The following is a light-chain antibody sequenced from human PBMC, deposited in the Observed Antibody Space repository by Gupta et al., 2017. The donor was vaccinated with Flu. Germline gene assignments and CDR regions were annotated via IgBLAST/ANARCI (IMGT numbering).Light chain of an antibody. V-gene: IGLV2-14*01. CDR3: SSYTSSSTVV. CDR1: SSDVGGSNY. J-gene: IGLJ2*01. CDR2: EVS. Sequence: QSALTQPASVSGSPGQSLTISCTGTSSDVGGSNYVSWFQQHPGKAPKLMIYEVSHRPSGVSDRFSGSKSGNTASLTISGLQAEDEADYYCSSYTSSSTVVFGGGTKLTVL.